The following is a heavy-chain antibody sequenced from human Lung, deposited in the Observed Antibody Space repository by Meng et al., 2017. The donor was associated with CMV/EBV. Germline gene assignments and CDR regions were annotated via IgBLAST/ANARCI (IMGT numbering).Heavy chain of an antibody. CDR1: GHPITTYY. V-gene: IGHV4-59*01. CDR3: ARDRAAIGYYYYVMDV. D-gene: IGHD2-2*01. CDR2: IYYSGST. Sequence: GSLRLXCTVSGHPITTYYWSWIRQPPGKGLEWIGYIYYSGSTNYNPSLRSRVSISVDTSKNQFSLELSSVTAADTAIYYCARDRAAIGYYYYVMDVWGHGTXVTVSS. J-gene: IGHJ6*02.